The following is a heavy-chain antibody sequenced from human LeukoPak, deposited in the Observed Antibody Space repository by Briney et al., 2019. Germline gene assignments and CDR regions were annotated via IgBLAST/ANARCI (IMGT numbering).Heavy chain of an antibody. V-gene: IGHV3-48*01. J-gene: IGHJ4*02. CDR3: ARDPHSLDY. CDR2: IAYTGTI. Sequence: GGSLRLSCAASGFSFSSYSMNWVHQAPGKGLEWVAYIAYTGTIHYADSVRGRFAISRDNAKNSLYLQLNSLRVEDTAVYYCARDPHSLDYWGQGTRVTVPS. CDR1: GFSFSSYS.